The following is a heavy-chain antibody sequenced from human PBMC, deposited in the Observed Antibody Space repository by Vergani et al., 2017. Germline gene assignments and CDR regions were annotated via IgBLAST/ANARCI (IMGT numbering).Heavy chain of an antibody. CDR2: ISGSGGST. CDR3: ARDHSIGGLLYYFDY. J-gene: IGHJ4*02. V-gene: IGHV3-23*01. CDR1: GFTFSSYA. Sequence: EVQLLESGGGLVQPGGSLRLSCAASGFTFSSYAMSWVRQAPGKGLEWVSAISGSGGSTYYADSVKGRFTISRDNSKNTLYLQMNSLRAEDTAVYYCARDHSIGGLLYYFDYWGQGTLVTVSS. D-gene: IGHD4-23*01.